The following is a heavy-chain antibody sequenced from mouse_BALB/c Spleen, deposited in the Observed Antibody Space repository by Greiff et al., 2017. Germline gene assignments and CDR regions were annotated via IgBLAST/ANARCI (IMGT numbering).Heavy chain of an antibody. J-gene: IGHJ3*01. CDR1: GYTFTEYT. Sequence: LMEPGTSVKISCKTSGYTFTEYTMHWVKQSPGKSLEWIGGINPNNGGTSYNQKFKGKATLTVDTSPSTAYMELRSLTSADSAVYYCARGEDMIRFAYWGQGTLVTVSA. D-gene: IGHD2-3*01. V-gene: IGHV1-18*01. CDR3: ARGEDMIRFAY. CDR2: INPNNGGT.